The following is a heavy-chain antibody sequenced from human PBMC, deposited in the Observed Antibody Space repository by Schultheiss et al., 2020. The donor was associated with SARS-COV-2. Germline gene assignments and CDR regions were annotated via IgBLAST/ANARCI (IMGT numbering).Heavy chain of an antibody. Sequence: SETLSLTCAVYGESFNGFSWAWIRQSPGKGLEWIGQVSHSGGTHYSPSLKRRVTISVDTSKSQFSLRLSSVTAAETAVYFCARHYTLDKSVTGPGTNYFDYWGQGTRVTVSS. CDR3: ARHYTLDKSVTGPGTNYFDY. CDR2: VSHSGGT. V-gene: IGHV4-34*01. J-gene: IGHJ4*02. D-gene: IGHD5-18*01. CDR1: GESFNGFS.